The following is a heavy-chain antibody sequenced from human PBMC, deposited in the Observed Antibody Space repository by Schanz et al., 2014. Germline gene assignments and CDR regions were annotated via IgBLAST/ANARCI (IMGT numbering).Heavy chain of an antibody. J-gene: IGHJ5*02. Sequence: VRLVESGGGLVQPGGSLRLSCAASGFTFSSYWMHWVRQVPGKGLVWVSRIKSDGSSTSYADSVKGRFTISRDNAKNTLYLQMNSLRAEDTAVYYCARPALWFGDNCFDPWGQGTLVTVSS. CDR2: IKSDGSST. CDR3: ARPALWFGDNCFDP. V-gene: IGHV3-74*02. CDR1: GFTFSSYW. D-gene: IGHD3-10*01.